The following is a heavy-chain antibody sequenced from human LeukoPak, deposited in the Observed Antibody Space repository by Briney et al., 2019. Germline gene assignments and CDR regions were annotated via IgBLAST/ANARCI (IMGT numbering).Heavy chain of an antibody. J-gene: IGHJ3*02. CDR3: ARGMATTESFDI. V-gene: IGHV3-11*05. CDR1: GFTVSSNY. Sequence: GGSLRLSCAASGFTVSSNYMSWVRQAPGKGLECVSYISGRSIYTNYADSVKGRFTISRDNAKNSLYLQMNSLRAEDTAVYYCARGMATTESFDIWGQGTMVTVSS. D-gene: IGHD1-7*01. CDR2: ISGRSIYT.